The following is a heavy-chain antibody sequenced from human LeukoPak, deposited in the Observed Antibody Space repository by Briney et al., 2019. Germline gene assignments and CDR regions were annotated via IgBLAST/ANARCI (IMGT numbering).Heavy chain of an antibody. Sequence: ASVKVSCKASGYTFAGYYMHWVRQAPGQGLEWMGWINPDSGDTNCAQKFQGRVTLTRDTSISSAYMELSGLISDDTAVYYCARDGALDVWGQGTTVTVS. D-gene: IGHD3-10*01. CDR1: GYTFAGYY. J-gene: IGHJ6*02. CDR2: INPDSGDT. CDR3: ARDGALDV. V-gene: IGHV1-2*02.